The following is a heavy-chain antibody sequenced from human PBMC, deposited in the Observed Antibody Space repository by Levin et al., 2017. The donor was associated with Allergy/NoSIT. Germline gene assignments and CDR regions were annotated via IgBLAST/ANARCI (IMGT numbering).Heavy chain of an antibody. CDR2: FDPEDGET. Sequence: ASVKVSCKVSGYTLTELSMHWVRQAPGKGLEWMGGFDPEDGETIYAQKFQGRVTMTEDTSTDTAYMELSSLRSEDTAVYYCATPLLHGGSWFLFDYWGQGTLVTVSS. CDR1: GYTLTELS. J-gene: IGHJ4*02. CDR3: ATPLLHGGSWFLFDY. V-gene: IGHV1-24*01. D-gene: IGHD6-13*01.